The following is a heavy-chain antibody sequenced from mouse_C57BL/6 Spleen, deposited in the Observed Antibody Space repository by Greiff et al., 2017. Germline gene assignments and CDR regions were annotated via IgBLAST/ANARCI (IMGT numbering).Heavy chain of an antibody. D-gene: IGHD2-2*01. J-gene: IGHJ4*01. CDR2: IYPSDSET. V-gene: IGHV1-61*01. Sequence: VQLQQPGAELVRPGSSVKLSCKASGYTFTSYWMDWVKQRPGQGLEWIGNIYPSDSETHYNQKFKDKATLTVDKSSSTAYMQLSSLTSEDSAVYYCARYGYDGYYYAMDYWGQGTSVTVSS. CDR1: GYTFTSYW. CDR3: ARYGYDGYYYAMDY.